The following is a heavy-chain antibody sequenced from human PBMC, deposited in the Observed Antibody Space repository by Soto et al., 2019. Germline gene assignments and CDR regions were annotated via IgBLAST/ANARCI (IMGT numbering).Heavy chain of an antibody. J-gene: IGHJ4*02. CDR2: IYSGGST. V-gene: IGHV3-66*01. D-gene: IGHD3-9*01. CDR1: GFTVSSNY. CDR3: AGDYDILTGPLDY. Sequence: GGSLRLSCAASGFTVSSNYMSWVRQAPGKGLEWVSVIYSGGSTYYADSVKGRFTISRDNSKNTLYLQMNSLRAEDTAVYYCAGDYDILTGPLDYWGRGTLVTVSS.